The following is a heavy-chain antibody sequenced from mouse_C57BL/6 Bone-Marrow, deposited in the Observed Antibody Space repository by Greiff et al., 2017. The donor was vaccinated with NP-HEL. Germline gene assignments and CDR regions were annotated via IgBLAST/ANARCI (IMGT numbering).Heavy chain of an antibody. Sequence: VQLQQSGPELVKPGASVKISCKASGYTFTDYYMNWVKQSHGKSLEWIGDINPNNGGTSYNQKFKGKATLTVDKSSSTAYMELRSLTSEDSAVYYCARKGGYDGYYEAMDYWGQGTSVTVSS. D-gene: IGHD2-3*01. CDR3: ARKGGYDGYYEAMDY. CDR1: GYTFTDYY. CDR2: INPNNGGT. J-gene: IGHJ4*01. V-gene: IGHV1-26*01.